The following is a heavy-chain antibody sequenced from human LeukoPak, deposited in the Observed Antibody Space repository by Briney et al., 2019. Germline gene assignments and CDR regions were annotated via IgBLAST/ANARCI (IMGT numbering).Heavy chain of an antibody. Sequence: SETLSLTCTVSGGSISSHYGSWIRQPPGKGLEWIGYIYYSGSTNYNPSLKSRLTISLDTSKKQSSLKMYTAIAADTAIYYCAGGLRSTSYKAEYFQHWGQGTLVTVSS. D-gene: IGHD2-2*01. CDR3: AGGLRSTSYKAEYFQH. V-gene: IGHV4-59*11. CDR1: GGSISSHY. CDR2: IYYSGST. J-gene: IGHJ1*01.